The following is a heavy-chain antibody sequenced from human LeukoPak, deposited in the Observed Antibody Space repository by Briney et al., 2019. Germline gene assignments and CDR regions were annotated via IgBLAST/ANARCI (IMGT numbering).Heavy chain of an antibody. J-gene: IGHJ4*02. CDR3: ARLGYCSGGSCHVWHLDY. CDR1: GGTFSSYA. Sequence: ASVKLSCKASGGTFSSYAISWVRQAPGRGLEWMGRSIPILGIANYAQKFQGRVTITADKSTSTAYMELSSLRSEDTAVYYCARLGYCSGGSCHVWHLDYWGQGTLVTVSS. V-gene: IGHV1-69*04. D-gene: IGHD2-15*01. CDR2: SIPILGIA.